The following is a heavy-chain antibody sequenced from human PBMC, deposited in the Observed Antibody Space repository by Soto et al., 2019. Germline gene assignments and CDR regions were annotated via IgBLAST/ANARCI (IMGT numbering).Heavy chain of an antibody. Sequence: EVQLVESGGGLVQPGGSLRLSCAASGFSLSSYWISWVRQAPGKGLEWVANMNQDGSESDYVGSVKGRFTFTRDNAKNSLYLQMNSLRAEDTAVYYCARLSTSAGRRDLACWGQGTLVTVS. CDR1: GFSLSSYW. J-gene: IGHJ4*02. CDR3: ARLSTSAGRRDLAC. CDR2: MNQDGSES. V-gene: IGHV3-7*01.